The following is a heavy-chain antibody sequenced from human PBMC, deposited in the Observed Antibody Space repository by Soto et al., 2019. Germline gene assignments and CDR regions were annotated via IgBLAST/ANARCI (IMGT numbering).Heavy chain of an antibody. Sequence: LRLSCAASGFTFSNYAMHWVRQAPGKGLEWVAVISKDGSNKYYGDFVKGRFTISRDSSKNTLYLQMNSLRDEDTAVYYCAKETGPQGGFDYWGQGTLVTVSS. CDR3: AKETGPQGGFDY. J-gene: IGHJ4*02. V-gene: IGHV3-30*18. CDR2: ISKDGSNK. D-gene: IGHD3-9*01. CDR1: GFTFSNYA.